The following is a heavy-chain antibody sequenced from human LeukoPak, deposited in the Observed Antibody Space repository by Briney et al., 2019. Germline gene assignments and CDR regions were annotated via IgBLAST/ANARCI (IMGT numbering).Heavy chain of an antibody. CDR1: GGSISSSSYF. J-gene: IGHJ3*02. CDR3: ARLGGLRYCDSTTCIEPLDI. D-gene: IGHD2-2*01. Sequence: PSETLSLTCTVSGGSISSSSYFCGWIRQPPGKGLEWIGSFYYSGSTYYNPSLKSRVTISIDASKNQFSLKLTSVTTADTAVYYCARLGGLRYCDSTTCIEPLDIRGQGTMVTVSS. V-gene: IGHV4-39*01. CDR2: FYYSGST.